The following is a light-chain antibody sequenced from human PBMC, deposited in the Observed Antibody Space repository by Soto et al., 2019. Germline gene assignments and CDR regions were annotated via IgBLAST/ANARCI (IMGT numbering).Light chain of an antibody. V-gene: IGKV1-5*01. Sequence: DIQMTQSPSTLSASIGDRVTITCRASQNINNWIAWYPQKPGKAPKFLIYDASTLESGVPSRFSGSGFGTEFSLTISSLQPDDFGSYYCQHMRTFGQGTKVEMK. CDR2: DAS. J-gene: IGKJ1*01. CDR1: QNINNW. CDR3: QHMRT.